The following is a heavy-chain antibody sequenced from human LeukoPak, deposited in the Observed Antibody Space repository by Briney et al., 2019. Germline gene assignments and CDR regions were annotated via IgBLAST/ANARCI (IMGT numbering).Heavy chain of an antibody. CDR2: INSDGSST. CDR3: AREGGRSRSSSSWYGVIAFDI. D-gene: IGHD6-13*01. Sequence: PGGSLRLSCAASGFTFSSYWMHWVCQAPGKGLVWVSRINSDGSSTSYADSVKGRFTISRDNAKNTLYLQMNSLRAEDTAVYYCAREGGRSRSSSSWYGVIAFDIWGQGTMVTVSS. CDR1: GFTFSSYW. J-gene: IGHJ3*02. V-gene: IGHV3-74*01.